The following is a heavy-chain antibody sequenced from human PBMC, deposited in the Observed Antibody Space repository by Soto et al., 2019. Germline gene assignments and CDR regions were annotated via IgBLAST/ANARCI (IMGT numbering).Heavy chain of an antibody. J-gene: IGHJ4*02. D-gene: IGHD4-17*01. CDR3: TTEPGSGTHDYGDNGVY. CDR1: GFTFSNAW. Sequence: GGSLRLSCAASGFTFSNAWMSWVRQAPGKGLEWVGRIKSKTDGGTTDYAAPVKGRFTISRDDSKNTLYLQMNSLKTEDTAVYYCTTEPGSGTHDYGDNGVYWGQGTLVTVSS. CDR2: IKSKTDGGTT. V-gene: IGHV3-15*01.